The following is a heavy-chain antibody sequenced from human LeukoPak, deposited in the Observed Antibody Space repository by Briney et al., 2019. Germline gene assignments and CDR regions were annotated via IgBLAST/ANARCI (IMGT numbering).Heavy chain of an antibody. D-gene: IGHD4-17*01. CDR1: GFRFSSYW. CDR2: IDSYGSGT. CDR3: VRDGDGDYPVDS. J-gene: IGHJ4*02. V-gene: IGHV3-74*01. Sequence: GGSLRLSCAASGFRFSSYWMHWVRQALGKGLVWVSRIDSYGSGTTYADSVKGRFTISRDNAKNTLYLQMNSLSAEDTAIYYCVRDGDGDYPVDSWGQGTLVTVSS.